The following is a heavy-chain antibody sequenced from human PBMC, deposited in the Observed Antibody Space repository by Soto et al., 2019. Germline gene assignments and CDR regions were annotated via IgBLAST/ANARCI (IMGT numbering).Heavy chain of an antibody. CDR3: TRDSPWRSSWYEGGAFDI. D-gene: IGHD6-13*01. V-gene: IGHV3-49*03. CDR1: GFTFGDYA. Sequence: GGSLRLSCTASGFTFGDYAMSWFRQAPGKGLEWVGFIRSKAYGGTTEYAASVKGRFTISRDDSKSIAYLRMNSLKTEDTAVYYCTRDSPWRSSWYEGGAFDIWGQGTMVTVSS. J-gene: IGHJ3*02. CDR2: IRSKAYGGTT.